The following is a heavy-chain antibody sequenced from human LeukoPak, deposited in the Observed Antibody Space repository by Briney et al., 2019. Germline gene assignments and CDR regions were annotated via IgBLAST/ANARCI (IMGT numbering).Heavy chain of an antibody. CDR1: GVSISSSNSY. V-gene: IGHV4-39*01. Sequence: SETLSLTCSVSGVSISSSNSYWGWIRQPPGKGLEWIGNIYYTGNTYYNASLKSRVTISIDTSKNQFSLKLTSVTAADTAVYYCAKQTGSGLFILPGGQGTLVTVSS. CDR3: AKQTGSGLFILP. J-gene: IGHJ4*02. D-gene: IGHD3/OR15-3a*01. CDR2: IYYTGNT.